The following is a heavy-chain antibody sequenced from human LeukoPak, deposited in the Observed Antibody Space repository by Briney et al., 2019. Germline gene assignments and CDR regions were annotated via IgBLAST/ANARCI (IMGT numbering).Heavy chain of an antibody. CDR1: GFTFSDYY. Sequence: GGSLRLSCAASGFTFSDYYMSWIRQAPGKGLEWVSYISSSGSTTYYTDSVKGRFTISRDNSKNTLYLQMNSLRAEDTAVYYCARVADDSSGYYLLNYWGQGTLVTVSS. CDR3: ARVADDSSGYYLLNY. CDR2: ISSSGSTT. D-gene: IGHD3-22*01. J-gene: IGHJ4*02. V-gene: IGHV3-11*01.